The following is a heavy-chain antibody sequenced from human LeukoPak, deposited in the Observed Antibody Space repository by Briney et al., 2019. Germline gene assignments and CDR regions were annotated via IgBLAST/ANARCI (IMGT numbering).Heavy chain of an antibody. V-gene: IGHV4-34*01. D-gene: IGHD2-8*01. Sequence: SETLSLPCAVYGGSFSGYYWSWIRQPPGKGLEWIGEINHSGSTNYNPSLKSRVTISVDTSKNQFSLKLSSVTAADTAVYYCARAQTVLMVYARRIWFDPWGQGTLVTVSS. CDR2: INHSGST. CDR3: ARAQTVLMVYARRIWFDP. CDR1: GGSFSGYY. J-gene: IGHJ5*02.